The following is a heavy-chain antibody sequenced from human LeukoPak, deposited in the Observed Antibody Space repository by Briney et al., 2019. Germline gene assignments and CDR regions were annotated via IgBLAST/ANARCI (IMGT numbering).Heavy chain of an antibody. CDR3: AQGDYYGSGSYNY. CDR1: GFTFSSYW. CDR2: INSDGSST. Sequence: PGGSLRLSCAASGFTFSSYWMHWVRQAPGKGLVWVSRINSDGSSTSYADSVKGRFTISRDTAKTTLYLQLNSRRAEDTPVYYCAQGDYYGSGSYNYWGRGTLVTVSS. D-gene: IGHD3-10*01. J-gene: IGHJ4*02. V-gene: IGHV3-74*01.